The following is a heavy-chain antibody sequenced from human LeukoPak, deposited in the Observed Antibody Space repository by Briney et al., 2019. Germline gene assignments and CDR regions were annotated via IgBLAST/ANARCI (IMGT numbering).Heavy chain of an antibody. J-gene: IGHJ2*01. Sequence: PGGSLRLSCAASGFTFSTYWMNWVRQAPGKGLEWVANIKQDGSEKYYVDSVKGRFTLSRDSAKNSLYLQMNSLRAEDTAVYYCARAEWLNWYFDLWGRGTLVTVSS. CDR3: ARAEWLNWYFDL. D-gene: IGHD3-3*01. CDR1: GFTFSTYW. V-gene: IGHV3-7*03. CDR2: IKQDGSEK.